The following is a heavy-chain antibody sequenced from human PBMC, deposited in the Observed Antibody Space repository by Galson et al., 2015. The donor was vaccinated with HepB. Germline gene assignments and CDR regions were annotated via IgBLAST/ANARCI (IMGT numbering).Heavy chain of an antibody. CDR1: GFTFSYFG. V-gene: IGHV3-30*18. CDR2: ISYDGGRK. J-gene: IGHJ4*02. Sequence: SLRLSCAASGFTFSYFGMHWVRQFPGKGLEWVAVISYDGGRKDYADSVQGRLTISRDNPKNTLYLEMNNLRPEDTAVYYCVKERGGRSSSGYHDKWGQGTLVTVSS. CDR3: VKERGGRSSSGYHDK. D-gene: IGHD2-2*03.